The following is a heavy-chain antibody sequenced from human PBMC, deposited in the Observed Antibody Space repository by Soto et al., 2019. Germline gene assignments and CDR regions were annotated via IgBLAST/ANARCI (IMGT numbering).Heavy chain of an antibody. D-gene: IGHD3-10*01. CDR1: GDTFSSYA. CDR3: ATGAPRGSGSRRWGFDY. J-gene: IGHJ4*02. CDR2: IIPFFGTA. V-gene: IGHV1-69*01. Sequence: QVQLVQSGAEVKKPGSSVKVSCKASGDTFSSYAISWVRQAPGQGLEWMGGIIPFFGTATYAQEFQGTVTITADDAGSTADMERSSLSSEDTAVYYCATGAPRGSGSRRWGFDYWGQGTLVTVSS.